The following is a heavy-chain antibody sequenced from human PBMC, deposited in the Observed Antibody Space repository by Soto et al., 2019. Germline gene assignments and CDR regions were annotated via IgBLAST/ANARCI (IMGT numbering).Heavy chain of an antibody. Sequence: GGSLRLSCAASGFTFSSYGMHWVRQAPGKGLEWVAVISYDGSNKYYADSVKGRFTISRDNSKNTLYLQMNSLRAEDTAVYYCAKDERIQLWSGDYYYYYYMDVWGKGTTVTVSS. CDR3: AKDERIQLWSGDYYYYYYMDV. CDR2: ISYDGSNK. CDR1: GFTFSSYG. J-gene: IGHJ6*03. V-gene: IGHV3-30*18. D-gene: IGHD5-18*01.